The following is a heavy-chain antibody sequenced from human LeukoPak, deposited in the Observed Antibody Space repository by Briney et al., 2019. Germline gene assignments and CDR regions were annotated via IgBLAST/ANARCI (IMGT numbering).Heavy chain of an antibody. CDR2: FDPEDGET. CDR3: ATVTVWDAFDI. CDR1: GYTFTSYG. D-gene: IGHD4-17*01. V-gene: IGHV1-24*01. Sequence: ASVKVSCKASGYTFTSYGISWVRQAPGKGLEWMGGFDPEDGETIYAQKFQGRVTMTEDTSTDTAYMELSSLRSEDTAVYYCATVTVWDAFDIWGQGTMVTVSS. J-gene: IGHJ3*02.